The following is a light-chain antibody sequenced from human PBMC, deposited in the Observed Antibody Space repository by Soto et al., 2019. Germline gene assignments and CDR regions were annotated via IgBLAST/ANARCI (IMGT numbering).Light chain of an antibody. CDR3: AAWDDSLNAVV. Sequence: QSVLTQPPSASGTPGQRVTISCSGSTSNIGSNPVNWYQQLPGTAPKLLIYNNSQRPSGVPDRFSGSKSGTSASLAISGRQSEDEADYYCAAWDDSLNAVVFGGRTKLTVL. V-gene: IGLV1-44*01. CDR2: NNS. J-gene: IGLJ2*01. CDR1: TSNIGSNP.